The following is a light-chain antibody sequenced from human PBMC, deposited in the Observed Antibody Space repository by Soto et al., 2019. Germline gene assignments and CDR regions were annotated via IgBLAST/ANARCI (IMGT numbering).Light chain of an antibody. CDR3: QQYNNWPSIT. Sequence: EIVITQSPATLSVPPGERAPLSCRASQSVSGNLAWYQQKPGQAPRLLIYGASTGATGIPARFSGSGSGTEFTLTISSLQSEDFAVYYCQQYNNWPSITFGQGTRLEIK. J-gene: IGKJ5*01. CDR1: QSVSGN. V-gene: IGKV3-15*01. CDR2: GAS.